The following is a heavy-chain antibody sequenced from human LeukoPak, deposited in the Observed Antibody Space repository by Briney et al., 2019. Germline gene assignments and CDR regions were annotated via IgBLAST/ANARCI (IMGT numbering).Heavy chain of an antibody. CDR2: IYWDDDK. Sequence: TLSLTCTVSGGSISYYYWSWIRQPPGKALEWLALIYWDDDKRYSPSLKSRLTITKDTSKNQVVLTMTNMDPVDTATYYCAHRVPGGEDFFHYWGQGTLVTVSP. J-gene: IGHJ4*02. V-gene: IGHV2-5*08. CDR1: GGSISYYYW. CDR3: AHRVPGGEDFFHY. D-gene: IGHD3-16*01.